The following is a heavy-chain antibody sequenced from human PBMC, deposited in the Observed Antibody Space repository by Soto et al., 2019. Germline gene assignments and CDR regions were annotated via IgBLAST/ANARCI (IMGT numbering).Heavy chain of an antibody. CDR1: GFTLSSYA. V-gene: IGHV3-23*01. Sequence: GGSLRLSCAASGFTLSSYAMTWVRQAPVKALEWVSAISGSGGSTYYADSVKGRFTIYRDNAKNTLYLQMNSLRAEDTAVYYCAKDFQLWFGEPYYYYGMDVWGQGTTVTVSS. CDR3: AKDFQLWFGEPYYYYGMDV. CDR2: ISGSGGST. J-gene: IGHJ6*02. D-gene: IGHD3-10*01.